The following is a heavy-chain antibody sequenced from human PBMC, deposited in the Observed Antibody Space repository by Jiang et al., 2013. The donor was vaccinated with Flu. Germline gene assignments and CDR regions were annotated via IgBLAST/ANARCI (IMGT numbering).Heavy chain of an antibody. D-gene: IGHD5-12*01. Sequence: KPTQTLTLTCTFSGFSLSTSGVGVGWIRQPPGKALEWLALIYWNDDKRYSPSLKTRLTITKDTSKNQVVLTLTNMDPVDTGTYFCAHRTSSNLPQNSGYDLVSWFDPWGPGTLVTVSS. CDR3: AHRTSSNLPQNSGYDLVSWFDP. CDR1: GFSLSTSGVG. J-gene: IGHJ5*02. V-gene: IGHV2-5*01. CDR2: IYWNDDK.